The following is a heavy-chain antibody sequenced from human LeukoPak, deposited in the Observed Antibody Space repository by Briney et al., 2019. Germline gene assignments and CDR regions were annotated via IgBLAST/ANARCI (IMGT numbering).Heavy chain of an antibody. V-gene: IGHV1-18*01. CDR1: GYTFTSYG. J-gene: IGHJ6*02. Sequence: ASVKVSCKASGYTFTSYGISWVRQAPGQGLEWMGWISAYNGNTNYAQKLQGRVTMTTDTSTSTAYTELRSLRSDDTAVYYCARVTSSSWDLHYYYGMDVWGQGTTVTVSS. CDR2: ISAYNGNT. CDR3: ARVTSSSWDLHYYYGMDV. D-gene: IGHD6-13*01.